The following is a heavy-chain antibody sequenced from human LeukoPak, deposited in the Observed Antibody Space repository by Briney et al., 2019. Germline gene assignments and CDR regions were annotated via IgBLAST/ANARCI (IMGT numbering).Heavy chain of an antibody. J-gene: IGHJ3*02. CDR1: GGTFSSYT. V-gene: IGHV1-69*02. D-gene: IGHD3-3*01. CDR3: ARSRFLEWLLPNDAFDI. CDR2: IIPILGIA. Sequence: SVKVSCKASGGTFSSYTISWVRQAPEQGLEWMGRIIPILGIANYAQKFQGRVTITADKSTSTAYMELSSLRSEDTAVYYCARSRFLEWLLPNDAFDIWGQGTMVTVSS.